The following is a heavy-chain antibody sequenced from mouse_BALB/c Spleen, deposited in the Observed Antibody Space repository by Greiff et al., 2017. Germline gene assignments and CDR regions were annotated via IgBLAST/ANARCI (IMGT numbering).Heavy chain of an antibody. V-gene: IGHV5-4*02. D-gene: IGHD1-1*01. CDR3: ARGDGSSYRTWFAY. Sequence: EVQLVESGRGLVKPGGSLKLSCAASGFTFSDYYMYWVRQTPEKRLEWVATISDGGSYTYYPDSVKGRFTISRDNAKNNLYLQMSSLKSEDTAMYYCARGDGSSYRTWFAYWGQGTLVTVSA. CDR2: ISDGGSYT. CDR1: GFTFSDYY. J-gene: IGHJ3*01.